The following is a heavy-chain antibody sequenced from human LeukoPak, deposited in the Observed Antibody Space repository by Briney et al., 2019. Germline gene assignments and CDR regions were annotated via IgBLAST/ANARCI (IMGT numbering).Heavy chain of an antibody. V-gene: IGHV1-69*13. Sequence: SVKVSCKASGGTFSSYAISWVRQAPGQGLEWMGGIMPIFGTANYAQKFQGRVTITADDSTSTAYMQLSSLRSEDTAVYYCARTEYYDFWSGLSWFDPWGQGTLVTVSS. CDR1: GGTFSSYA. CDR2: IMPIFGTA. J-gene: IGHJ5*02. D-gene: IGHD3-3*01. CDR3: ARTEYYDFWSGLSWFDP.